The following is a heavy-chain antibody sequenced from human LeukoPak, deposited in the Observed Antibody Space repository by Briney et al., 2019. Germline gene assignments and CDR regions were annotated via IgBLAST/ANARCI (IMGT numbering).Heavy chain of an antibody. CDR2: MYHRGST. V-gene: IGHV4-38-2*02. CDR1: GHSISSGYY. D-gene: IGHD3-22*01. Sequence: KPSETLSLTCSVSGHSISSGYYWGWIRQPPGKGLEWIGTMYHRGSTYYNPSLKSRVTMSGDTSKNQFSLKLSSVTAADTAVYYCARDRNYYDSSGYGYYYYYYMDVWGKGTTVTVSS. CDR3: ARDRNYYDSSGYGYYYYYYMDV. J-gene: IGHJ6*03.